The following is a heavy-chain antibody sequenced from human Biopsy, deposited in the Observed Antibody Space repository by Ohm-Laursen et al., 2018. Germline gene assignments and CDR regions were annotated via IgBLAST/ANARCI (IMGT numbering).Heavy chain of an antibody. Sequence: TLSLTCAVSGASVTSGSYYWSWIRQPPGKGLEWIGNFYYSGSTSYNPSLKSRITMSLDRSKNQVSLRMNSVTAADTAVYYCARARIKTSGVLIPETYYFDSWGQGTLVTVSS. CDR3: ARARIKTSGVLIPETYYFDS. J-gene: IGHJ4*02. CDR1: GASVTSGSYY. CDR2: FYYSGST. V-gene: IGHV4-61*01. D-gene: IGHD3-3*01.